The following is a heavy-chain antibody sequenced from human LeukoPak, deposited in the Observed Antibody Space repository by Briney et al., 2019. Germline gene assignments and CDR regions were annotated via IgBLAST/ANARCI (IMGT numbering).Heavy chain of an antibody. CDR1: GFTFSSYG. J-gene: IGHJ6*02. CDR2: IWFDGSEK. Sequence: PGRSLRLSCAASGFTFSSYGMHWVRQAPGKGLEWVAVIWFDGSEKQYADSVKGRFTISRDNSKNMVFLQMNSLTAEDTAIYYCAGDRGNVVRGANGLDVWGQGTTVTASS. V-gene: IGHV3-33*01. D-gene: IGHD3-10*01. CDR3: AGDRGNVVRGANGLDV.